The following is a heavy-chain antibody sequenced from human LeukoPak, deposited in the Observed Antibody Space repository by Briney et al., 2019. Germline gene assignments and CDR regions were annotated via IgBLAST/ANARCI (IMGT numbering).Heavy chain of an antibody. CDR3: ARQEDCSTSSRYSGGWFDP. CDR2: IYTTGST. CDR1: GASISTGNYY. Sequence: SQTLSLTCTVSGASISTGNYYWSWVRQPAGKGLEWIGRIYTTGSTSYNPSLKSRVTISVDTSKNQFSLKLSSVTAADTAVYYCARQEDCSTSSRYSGGWFDPWGQGTLVTVSS. J-gene: IGHJ5*02. V-gene: IGHV4-61*02. D-gene: IGHD2-2*01.